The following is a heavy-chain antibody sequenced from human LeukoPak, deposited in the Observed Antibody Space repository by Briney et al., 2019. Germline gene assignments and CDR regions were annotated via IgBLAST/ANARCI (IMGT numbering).Heavy chain of an antibody. CDR3: ARGRVHYYGSGSYYGP. V-gene: IGHV4-34*01. J-gene: IGHJ5*02. D-gene: IGHD3-10*01. CDR1: GGSFSGYY. CDR2: INHSGST. Sequence: PSETLSLTCAVYGGSFSGYYWSWIRQPPGKGLEWIGEINHSGSTNYNPSLKSRVTISVDTSKNQLSLKLSSVTAADTAVYYCARGRVHYYGSGSYYGPWGQGTLVTVSS.